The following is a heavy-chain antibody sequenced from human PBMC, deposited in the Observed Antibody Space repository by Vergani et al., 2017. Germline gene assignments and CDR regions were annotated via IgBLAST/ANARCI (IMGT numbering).Heavy chain of an antibody. D-gene: IGHD6-6*01. CDR1: GFSLTTGGEG. Sequence: QITLRESGPTLVKPTQTLTLTCTFSGFSLTTGGEGVGWIRQPPGRALAWLAFVYWNDDERYSPSLKSRVTITKDTSKNEVILTMATMDPVDTATYYCAHTATSAVRHSDFYYGMDVWGQGTTVTVSS. CDR3: AHTATSAVRHSDFYYGMDV. J-gene: IGHJ6*02. V-gene: IGHV2-5*01. CDR2: VYWNDDE.